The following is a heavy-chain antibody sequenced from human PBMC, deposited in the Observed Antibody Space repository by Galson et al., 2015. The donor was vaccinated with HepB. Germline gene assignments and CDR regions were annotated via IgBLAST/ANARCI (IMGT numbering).Heavy chain of an antibody. CDR3: ARDLRECAIDH. Sequence: SLRLSCAASGFTFSDYGMHWVRQAPGKGLEWVIVISYDGSSKYYADSVKGRFTISRDNSKNTVWLQMDSLRAEDTAVYYCARDLRECAIDHWGQGTLVTVSS. J-gene: IGHJ4*02. V-gene: IGHV3-30*03. CDR2: ISYDGSSK. CDR1: GFTFSDYG.